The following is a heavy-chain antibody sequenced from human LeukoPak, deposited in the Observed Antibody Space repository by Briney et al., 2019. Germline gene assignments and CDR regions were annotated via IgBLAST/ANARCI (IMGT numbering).Heavy chain of an antibody. CDR2: ISGSGGST. D-gene: IGHD1-1*01. V-gene: IGHV3-23*01. CDR1: GFTFSSYA. J-gene: IGHJ6*03. Sequence: PGGSLRLSCAASGFTFSSYAMSWVRQAPGKGLEWVSAISGSGGSTYYADSVKGRFTISRDNSKNTLYLQMNSLRAEDTAVYYCANPNWNDVRPLYYYYYMDVWGKGTTVTVSS. CDR3: ANPNWNDVRPLYYYYYMDV.